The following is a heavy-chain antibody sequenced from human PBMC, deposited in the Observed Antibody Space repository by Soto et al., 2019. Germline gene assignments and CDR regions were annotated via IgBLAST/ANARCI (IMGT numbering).Heavy chain of an antibody. CDR3: TTDPVTMIVVVPSSG. D-gene: IGHD3-22*01. J-gene: IGHJ4*02. Sequence: EVQLVESGGGLVKPGGSLRLSCAASGFTFSNAWMNWVRQAPGKGLEWVGRIKSKTDGGTTDYATPVKGRFTISRDDSKNTLYLQMKRLKTEDTAVYYCTTDPVTMIVVVPSSGWGQGTLVTVSS. V-gene: IGHV3-15*07. CDR1: GFTFSNAW. CDR2: IKSKTDGGTT.